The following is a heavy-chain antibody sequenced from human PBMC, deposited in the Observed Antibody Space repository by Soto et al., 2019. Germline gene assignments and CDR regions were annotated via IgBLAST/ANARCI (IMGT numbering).Heavy chain of an antibody. CDR2: ISRSGSVI. CDR3: ASDSYGVDLGY. D-gene: IGHD4-17*01. Sequence: GGSLRLSCAASGFTFSDYCMSWIRQAPGKGLEWVSYISRSGSVIYYADSVKGRFTISRDDAKNSLYLQMNSLRAEDTAVYYCASDSYGVDLGYWGQGTLVTVSS. V-gene: IGHV3-11*01. J-gene: IGHJ4*02. CDR1: GFTFSDYC.